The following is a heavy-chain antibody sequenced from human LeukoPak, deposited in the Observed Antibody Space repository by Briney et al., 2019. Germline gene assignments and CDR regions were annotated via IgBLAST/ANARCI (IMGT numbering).Heavy chain of an antibody. J-gene: IGHJ4*02. D-gene: IGHD3-22*01. CDR3: ASSHYYDSSGYYRH. Sequence: PSETLSLTCTVSGGSISSYYWSWIRQPPGKGLEWIGYIYYSGSINYNPSLKSRVTISVDTSKNQFSLKLSSVTAADTAVYYCASSHYYDSSGYYRHWGQGTLVTVSS. CDR1: GGSISSYY. CDR2: IYYSGSI. V-gene: IGHV4-59*08.